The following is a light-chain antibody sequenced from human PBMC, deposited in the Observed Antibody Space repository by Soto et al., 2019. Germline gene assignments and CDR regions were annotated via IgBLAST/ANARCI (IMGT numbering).Light chain of an antibody. CDR2: KVS. Sequence: DGVMTQSPLSLPVTLGQPASIFCRSSQSLVYSDGNTYLNLFQQRPGQSPRRLIYKVSNWDSGVPDRYSGSVSGSHFTRKISWVEAEDVGDYYCMLGTHWRPLYAFGKGTKLEIK. V-gene: IGKV2D-30*01. J-gene: IGKJ2*01. CDR3: MLGTHWRPLYA. CDR1: QSLVYSDGNTY.